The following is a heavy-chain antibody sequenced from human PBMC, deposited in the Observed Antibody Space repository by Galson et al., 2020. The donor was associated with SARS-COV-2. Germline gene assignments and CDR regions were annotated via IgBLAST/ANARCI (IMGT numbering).Heavy chain of an antibody. CDR2: IIPIFGTA. V-gene: IGHV1-69*13. D-gene: IGHD6-19*01. J-gene: IGHJ6*02. Sequence: SVQVSCKASAGTFSSYAISWVRQAPGQGLEWMGGIIPIFGTANYAQKFQGRVTITADESTSTAYMELSSLRSEDTAVYYCARVSSGWYVGYYYGMDVWGQGTTVTVSS. CDR1: AGTFSSYA. CDR3: ARVSSGWYVGYYYGMDV.